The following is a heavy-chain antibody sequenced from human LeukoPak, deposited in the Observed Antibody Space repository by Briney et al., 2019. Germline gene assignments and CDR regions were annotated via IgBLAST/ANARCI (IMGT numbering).Heavy chain of an antibody. V-gene: IGHV4-61*02. CDR1: GGSISSGSYY. CDR2: IYTSGST. D-gene: IGHD6-19*01. Sequence: SETLSLTCTVSGGSISSGSYYWSWIRQPAGKGLEWIGRIYTSGSTNYNPSLKIRVTISVDTSKNQFSLKLSSVTAADTAVYYCARYSSGWYGGGYYYYGMDVWGQGTTVTVSS. J-gene: IGHJ6*02. CDR3: ARYSSGWYGGGYYYYGMDV.